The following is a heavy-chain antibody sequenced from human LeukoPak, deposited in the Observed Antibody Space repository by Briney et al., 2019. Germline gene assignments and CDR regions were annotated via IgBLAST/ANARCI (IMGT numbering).Heavy chain of an antibody. D-gene: IGHD3-10*01. CDR3: ARLIRRFGVFNWFDP. V-gene: IGHV4-39*07. CDR1: GGSISTNNYY. Sequence: SETLSLTCTVSGGSISTNNYYWGWIRQPPGKGLEWIGNISYSGRTYYSPSLKSRVTISLDTSRNQSSLKLNSVTAADTAVYYCARLIRRFGVFNWFDPWGQGTLVTVSS. CDR2: ISYSGRT. J-gene: IGHJ5*02.